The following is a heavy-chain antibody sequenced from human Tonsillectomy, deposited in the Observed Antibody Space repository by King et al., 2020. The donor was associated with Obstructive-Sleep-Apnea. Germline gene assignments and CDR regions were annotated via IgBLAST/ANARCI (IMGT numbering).Heavy chain of an antibody. CDR3: ARDEQLIPYWYFDL. CDR1: GGSISSSSYY. CDR2: IYHSGST. D-gene: IGHD6-13*01. J-gene: IGHJ2*01. V-gene: IGHV4-39*07. Sequence: LQLQESGPGLVKPSETLSLTCTVSGGSISSSSYYCGWIRQPPGKGLEWIGSIYHSGSTYYNPSLKSRVTISVDTSKNQFSLKLNSVTAADTAVYYCARDEQLIPYWYFDLWGRGTLVTVSS.